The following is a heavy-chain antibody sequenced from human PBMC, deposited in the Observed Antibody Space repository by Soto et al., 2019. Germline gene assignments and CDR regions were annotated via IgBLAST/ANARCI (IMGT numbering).Heavy chain of an antibody. CDR3: ARDQGYCSSTSCYVGGYYYYYYGMDV. V-gene: IGHV4-39*07. CDR2: SYYSGST. CDR1: GGSISSSDYY. D-gene: IGHD2-2*01. Sequence: SETLSLTCTVSGGSISSSDYYWGWILQPPGKGLEWIGCSYYSGSTNYNPSLKSRVTISVDTSKNQFSLKLSSVTAADTAVYYCARDQGYCSSTSCYVGGYYYYYYGMDVWGQGTTVTV. J-gene: IGHJ6*02.